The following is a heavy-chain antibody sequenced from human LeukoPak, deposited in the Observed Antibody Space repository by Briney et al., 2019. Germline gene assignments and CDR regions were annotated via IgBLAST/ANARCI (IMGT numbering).Heavy chain of an antibody. V-gene: IGHV3-30*02. CDR2: MRYDGTKT. D-gene: IGHD3-3*01. J-gene: IGHJ4*02. CDR1: GFSFANYG. Sequence: GGSLRLSCAASGFSFANYGMHWVRQAPGKGLEWVAFMRYDGTKTYNADSVRGRFTISRDNSGDTLYLQMNSLRPEDTAVYFCAKEFTIFGRPAYFDYWGQGTLVTVSS. CDR3: AKEFTIFGRPAYFDY.